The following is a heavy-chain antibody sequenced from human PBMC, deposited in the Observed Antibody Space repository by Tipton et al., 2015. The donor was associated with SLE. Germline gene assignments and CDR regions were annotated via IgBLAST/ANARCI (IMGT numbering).Heavy chain of an antibody. D-gene: IGHD2-15*01. CDR3: ARETPWGVVVVAAPGGASDI. V-gene: IGHV3-30*04. CDR1: GFTFSSYA. Sequence: SLRLSCAASGFTFSSYAMRWVRQAPGKGLEWVAVISYDGSNKYYADSVKGRFTISRDNSKNTLYLQMNSLRAEDTAVYYCARETPWGVVVVAAPGGASDIWGQGTMVTVSS. CDR2: ISYDGSNK. J-gene: IGHJ3*02.